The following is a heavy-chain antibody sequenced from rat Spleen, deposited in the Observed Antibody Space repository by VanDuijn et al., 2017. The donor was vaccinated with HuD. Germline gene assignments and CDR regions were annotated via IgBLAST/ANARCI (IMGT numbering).Heavy chain of an antibody. V-gene: IGHV5S13*01. D-gene: IGHD1-10*01. CDR1: GFTFSNYG. J-gene: IGHJ1*01. CDR2: ISTGGGNT. CDR3: ARHGNNYWFFDF. Sequence: EVQLVESDGGLVQPGRSLKLSCAASGFTFSNYGMHWIRQAPTKGLEWVASISTGGGNTYYRDSVKGRFTISRDNAKSTLYLQMDSLRSEDTATYYCARHGNNYWFFDFWGPGTMVTVSS.